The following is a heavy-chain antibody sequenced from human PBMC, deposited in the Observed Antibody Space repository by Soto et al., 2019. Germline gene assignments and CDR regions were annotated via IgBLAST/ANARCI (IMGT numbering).Heavy chain of an antibody. V-gene: IGHV3-74*03. CDR3: GRRPEHTLFEF. Sequence: AGGSLRLSCAASGFNLRDYGMRWVRQVPGKGLVWVSRISVNGRGTTYADSVKGRFTISRDNAKNTLYLQMNSLRAEDTAVYYYGRRPEHTLFEFWGHGTLVTVSS. J-gene: IGHJ4*01. CDR2: ISVNGRGT. CDR1: GFNLRDYG.